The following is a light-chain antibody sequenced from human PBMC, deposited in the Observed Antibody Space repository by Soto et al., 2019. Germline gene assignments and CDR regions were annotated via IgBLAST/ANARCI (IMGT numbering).Light chain of an antibody. CDR2: AAS. J-gene: IGKJ4*01. V-gene: IGKV1-39*01. Sequence: DIQMTQSPSSLSASVGDRVTITCRASQSISSYLNWYQQKPGKAPKLLIYAASSLQSGVPLRFSGSGSGTEFTLTISSRQPEDFATYYCQQSNSTPLTFGEGTKV. CDR1: QSISSY. CDR3: QQSNSTPLT.